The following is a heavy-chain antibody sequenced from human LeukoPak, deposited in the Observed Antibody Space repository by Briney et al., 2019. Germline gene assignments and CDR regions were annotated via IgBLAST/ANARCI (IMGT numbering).Heavy chain of an antibody. CDR3: ATDYGDYEPIDY. CDR2: ISFDGTNK. D-gene: IGHD4-17*01. V-gene: IGHV3-30*04. Sequence: PGGSPRLSCTASGVTLSNYAMHWVRRPPGRGLEWVAVISFDGTNKYYGDSVEGRFSVSRDNSKNTLYLQMNSLRPDDTAMYYCATDYGDYEPIDYWGQGTLVTVSS. J-gene: IGHJ4*02. CDR1: GVTLSNYA.